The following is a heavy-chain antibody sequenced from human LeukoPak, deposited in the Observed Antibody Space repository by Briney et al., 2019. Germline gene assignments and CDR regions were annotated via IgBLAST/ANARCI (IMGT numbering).Heavy chain of an antibody. Sequence: GGSLRLSCAASGFTFSNCGMNWVRQAPGKELEWVSYISSSSKIIYYADSVKGRFTISRDNAKNSLYLQLNSLRAEDTAVYYCARDGLDYGGNSILDYWGQGTLVTVSS. CDR3: ARDGLDYGGNSILDY. CDR1: GFTFSNCG. CDR2: ISSSSKII. J-gene: IGHJ4*02. D-gene: IGHD4-23*01. V-gene: IGHV3-48*01.